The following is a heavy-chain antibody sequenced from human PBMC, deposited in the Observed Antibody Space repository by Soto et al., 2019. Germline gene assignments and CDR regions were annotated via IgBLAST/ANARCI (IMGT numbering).Heavy chain of an antibody. CDR3: AADREYCTNGVCYTDGDYWFDP. CDR2: ISSSSSTI. D-gene: IGHD2-8*01. CDR1: GFTFSSYS. V-gene: IGHV3-48*01. Sequence: GGSLRLSCAASGFTFSSYSRNWVRQAPGKGLEWVSYISSSSSTIYYADSVKGRFTIARDNAKNSQYLQMHSLRAEDTAVDYCAADREYCTNGVCYTDGDYWFDPWGQGTLVTVSS. J-gene: IGHJ5*02.